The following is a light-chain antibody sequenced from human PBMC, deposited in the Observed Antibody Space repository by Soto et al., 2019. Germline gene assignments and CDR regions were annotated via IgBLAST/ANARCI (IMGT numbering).Light chain of an antibody. CDR2: DAS. CDR1: QSISSW. J-gene: IGKJ1*01. Sequence: DIQMTQSPSSLSASIGDRVTIXXRASQSISSWLAWYQQKPGKAPEILIYDASTLESGVPSRFGGTGSGTEFTFSITSLQPEDFGTYYCQQCYMGWTFGQGTKVDIK. CDR3: QQCYMGWT. V-gene: IGKV1-5*01.